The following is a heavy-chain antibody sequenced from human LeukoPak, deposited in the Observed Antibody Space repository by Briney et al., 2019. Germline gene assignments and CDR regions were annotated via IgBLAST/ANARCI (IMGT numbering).Heavy chain of an antibody. V-gene: IGHV1-69*13. CDR3: ARDRSSSDNAEYFQH. CDR2: IIPIFGTA. J-gene: IGHJ1*01. CDR1: GDTFSSYA. D-gene: IGHD6-13*01. Sequence: SVKVSCKASGDTFSSYAISWVRQAPGQGLEWMGGIIPIFGTANYAQKFQGRVTITADESTSTAYMELSSLRSEDTAVYYCARDRSSSDNAEYFQHWGQGTLVTVSS.